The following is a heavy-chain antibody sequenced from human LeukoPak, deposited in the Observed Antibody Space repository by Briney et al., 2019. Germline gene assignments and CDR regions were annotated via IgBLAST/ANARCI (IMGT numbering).Heavy chain of an antibody. Sequence: GGSLRLSCAASGFTFSSYGMSWVRQAPGKGLEWVSAISGSGGSTYYADSVKGRFTISRDNSKNTLYLQMNSLRAEDTAVYYCAKLLYYYDSSQLYWGQGTLVTVSS. CDR3: AKLLYYYDSSQLY. CDR2: ISGSGGST. CDR1: GFTFSSYG. J-gene: IGHJ4*02. V-gene: IGHV3-23*01. D-gene: IGHD3-22*01.